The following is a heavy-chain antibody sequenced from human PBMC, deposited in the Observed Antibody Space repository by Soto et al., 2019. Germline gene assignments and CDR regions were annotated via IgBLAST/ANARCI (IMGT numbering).Heavy chain of an antibody. CDR2: NYYCVST. J-gene: IGHJ5*02. CDR1: GGSISNSSYH. V-gene: IGHV4-39*01. D-gene: IGHD3-9*01. Sequence: PSETLSRTFNVSGGSISNSSYHWGWIRQPPGKRLAWVGSNYYCVSTSSNPPLKIRVTLSLDTSRNQFSLKLSSVTAADTAVYYCARLEYYDILTGYPRGYWFDPWGQGTLVTVSS. CDR3: ARLEYYDILTGYPRGYWFDP.